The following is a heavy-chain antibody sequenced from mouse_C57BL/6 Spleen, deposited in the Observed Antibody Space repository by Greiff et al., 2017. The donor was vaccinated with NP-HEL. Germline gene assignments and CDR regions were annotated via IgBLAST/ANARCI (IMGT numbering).Heavy chain of an antibody. J-gene: IGHJ3*01. CDR1: GYTFTSYW. CDR2: IDPSDSYT. Sequence: VQLQQPGAELVKPGASVKLSCKASGYTFTSYWMQWVKQRPGQGLEWIGEIDPSDSYTNYNQKFKGKATLTVDTSSSTAYMQLSSLTSEDSAVYYCARYYGPTCLGYWGQGTLVTVSA. CDR3: ARYYGPTCLGY. D-gene: IGHD1-2*01. V-gene: IGHV1-50*01.